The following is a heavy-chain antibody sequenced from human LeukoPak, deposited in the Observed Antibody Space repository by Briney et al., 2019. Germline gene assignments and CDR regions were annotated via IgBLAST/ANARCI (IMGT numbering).Heavy chain of an antibody. J-gene: IGHJ4*02. CDR3: ANGGYSGYASH. D-gene: IGHD5-12*01. CDR1: GFTFSSYG. Sequence: GGSLRLSCAASGFTFSSYGMSWVRQAPGKGLKWVSGISGSGDSTYYADSVKGRFTISRDSSKNTLYLQMNSLRAEDTAVYYCANGGYSGYASHWGQGTLVTVSS. CDR2: ISGSGDST. V-gene: IGHV3-23*01.